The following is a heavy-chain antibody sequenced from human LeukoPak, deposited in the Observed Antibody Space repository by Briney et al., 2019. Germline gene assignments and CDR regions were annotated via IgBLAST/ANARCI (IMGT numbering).Heavy chain of an antibody. CDR3: ARRKGALYSEFAFDM. Sequence: PGGSLRLSCAASGFTFSSYSMSWVRQAPGRGLEWVSYISSTGGTIYYADSMRGRFIISRDNAKNSLYLQMNSLRAEDTAVYYCARRKGALYSEFAFDMWGQGTMVTVSS. D-gene: IGHD2-21*01. V-gene: IGHV3-48*04. CDR1: GFTFSSYS. CDR2: ISSTGGTI. J-gene: IGHJ3*02.